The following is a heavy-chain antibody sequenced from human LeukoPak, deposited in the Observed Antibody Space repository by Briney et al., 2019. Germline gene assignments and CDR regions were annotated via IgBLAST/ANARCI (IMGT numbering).Heavy chain of an antibody. V-gene: IGHV4-38-2*02. CDR3: ARVHVNSGYYFGDAFDI. J-gene: IGHJ3*02. CDR2: IYHSGST. D-gene: IGHD3-22*01. CDR1: GYSITRGSY. Sequence: SETLSLTYTVSGYSITRGSYWGWIRQPPEKGLEWIASIYHSGSTYYNPSLKSRVTISVDTSKNQFSLKLSSVTAADTAIYYCARVHVNSGYYFGDAFDIWGQGTMVTVSS.